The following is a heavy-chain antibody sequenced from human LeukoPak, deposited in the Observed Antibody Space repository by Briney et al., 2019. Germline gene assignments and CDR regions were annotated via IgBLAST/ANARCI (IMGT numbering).Heavy chain of an antibody. J-gene: IGHJ5*02. V-gene: IGHV4-59*08. Sequence: PSETLSLTCTVSGGSLSSYYWSWIRQPPGTGLEWIGYIYYSGSTNYNPSLKSRFTISVDTSKTQFTLKLSSETAPDTAVYYCARRLDYQDSSGYYGDRQKPNWFDPWGQGTLVTVSS. CDR1: GGSLSSYY. CDR2: IYYSGST. D-gene: IGHD3-22*01. CDR3: ARRLDYQDSSGYYGDRQKPNWFDP.